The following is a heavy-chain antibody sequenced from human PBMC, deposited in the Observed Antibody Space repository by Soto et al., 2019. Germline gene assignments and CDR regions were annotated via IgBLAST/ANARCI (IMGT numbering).Heavy chain of an antibody. D-gene: IGHD3-22*01. V-gene: IGHV1-69*01. CDR1: GGLFSTYA. J-gene: IGHJ4*02. CDR3: ARGDSGYVWVNEI. Sequence: QEQLVQSGAEVKKSGSSVKVSCKASGGLFSTYAISWVRQAPGQGLEWMGGIIPVFATTYYAEKFEGRVTITADESTNTAYMELSSLRSEDTAMYYCARGDSGYVWVNEIWGQGTLVTVSS. CDR2: IIPVFATT.